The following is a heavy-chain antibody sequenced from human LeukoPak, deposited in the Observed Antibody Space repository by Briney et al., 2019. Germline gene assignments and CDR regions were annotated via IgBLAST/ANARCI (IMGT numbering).Heavy chain of an antibody. J-gene: IGHJ3*02. CDR2: IYPGDSDT. CDR3: ARVRPQDAFDI. Sequence: GESLKISCKGSGYSFTNYWIGWVRQMPGKGLQWMGIIYPGDSDTRYSPSFQGQVTISADKSISTAYLQWCSLKASDTAMYYCARVRPQDAFDIWGQGTMVTVSS. CDR1: GYSFTNYW. V-gene: IGHV5-51*01.